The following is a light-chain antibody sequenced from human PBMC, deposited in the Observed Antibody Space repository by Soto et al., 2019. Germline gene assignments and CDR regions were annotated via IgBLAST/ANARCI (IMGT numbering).Light chain of an antibody. Sequence: DIQMTQSPSTLSTSIGDRLTITCRASQSISDSLAWYQQKPGKAPFLLISDASNLERGVPSRFSGSGSGTEFTLTISSMQPDDFATYYCQQYSGYSRTFGQGTMVDIK. V-gene: IGKV1-5*01. CDR1: QSISDS. CDR3: QQYSGYSRT. CDR2: DAS. J-gene: IGKJ1*01.